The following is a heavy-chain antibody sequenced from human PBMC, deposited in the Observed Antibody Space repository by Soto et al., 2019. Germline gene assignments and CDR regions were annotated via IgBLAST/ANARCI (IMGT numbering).Heavy chain of an antibody. V-gene: IGHV1-8*01. CDR3: ARGLLLWFGEKSYAFDI. CDR1: GYTFTSYY. CDR2: MNPNSGNT. Sequence: ASVKVSCKASGYTFTSYYINWVRQATGQGLEWMGWMNPNSGNTGYAQKFQGRVTMTRNTSISTAYMELSSLRSEDTAVYYCARGLLLWFGEKSYAFDIWGQGTMVTVSS. D-gene: IGHD3-10*01. J-gene: IGHJ3*02.